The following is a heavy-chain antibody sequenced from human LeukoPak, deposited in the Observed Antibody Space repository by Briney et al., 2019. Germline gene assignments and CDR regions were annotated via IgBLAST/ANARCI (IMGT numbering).Heavy chain of an antibody. J-gene: IGHJ4*02. CDR1: GGSISSSSYY. CDR3: AGGPYDILTGYPSSFDY. Sequence: SETLSLTCTVSGGSISSSSYYWGWIRQPPGKGLEWIGSIYHSGSTYYNPSLKSRVTISVDTSKNQFSLKLSSVTAADTAVYYCAGGPYDILTGYPSSFDYWGQGTLVTVSS. D-gene: IGHD3-9*01. CDR2: IYHSGST. V-gene: IGHV4-39*01.